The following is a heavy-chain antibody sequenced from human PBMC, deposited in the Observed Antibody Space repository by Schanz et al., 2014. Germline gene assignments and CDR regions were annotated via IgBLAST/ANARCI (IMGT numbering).Heavy chain of an antibody. D-gene: IGHD3-3*01. CDR2: ISVYNHNK. V-gene: IGHV1-18*01. Sequence: QIQLVQSGPEVKKPGATVKVSCKASGYIFINSGISWVRQAPGQGLEWMGWISVYNHNKEYDQKFQGRVTMTTDTSTSTAYMALTDLRSDDTAVYYCPRDRRFFDRDDLYYFDSWGQGTLVTDSS. CDR3: PRDRRFFDRDDLYYFDS. J-gene: IGHJ4*02. CDR1: GYIFINSG.